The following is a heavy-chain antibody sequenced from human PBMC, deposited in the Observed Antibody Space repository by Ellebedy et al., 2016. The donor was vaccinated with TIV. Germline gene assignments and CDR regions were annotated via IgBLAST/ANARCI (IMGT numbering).Heavy chain of an antibody. D-gene: IGHD3-3*01. CDR2: INHSGST. CDR1: GFTFSSYG. J-gene: IGHJ4*02. CDR3: ARGSPLAYYDFWSGSVPTGYFDY. Sequence: GSLRLXXAASGFTFSSYGMHWIRQPPGKGLEWIGEINHSGSTNYNPSLKSRVTISVDTSKNQFSLKLSSVTAADTAVYYCARGSPLAYYDFWSGSVPTGYFDYWGQGTLVTVSS. V-gene: IGHV4-34*01.